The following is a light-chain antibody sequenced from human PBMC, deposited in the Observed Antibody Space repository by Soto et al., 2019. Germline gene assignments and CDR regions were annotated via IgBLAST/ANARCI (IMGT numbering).Light chain of an antibody. V-gene: IGLV2-14*03. Sequence: QSVLTQPASVSGSPGQSITISCTGTSNDVGAYNYVSWYQQHPGKAPKLIIYDVSNRASGLSNRFSGSKSGNTASLTISGLQAEDEADYYCSSYTRSSTYVFGTGTKLTVL. CDR1: SNDVGAYNY. CDR3: SSYTRSSTYV. CDR2: DVS. J-gene: IGLJ1*01.